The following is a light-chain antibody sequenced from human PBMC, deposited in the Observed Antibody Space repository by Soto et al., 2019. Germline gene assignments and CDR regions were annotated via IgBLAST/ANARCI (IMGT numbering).Light chain of an antibody. Sequence: QSVLTQPASVTGSPGQSITISCTGTSSDVGSYNHVSWYQQYPGTAPRLIIYEVTNRPSGVSDRFSGSKSGSTASLTISGLQPEDEADYYCGSWDSSLSAYVFGTGTKVTVL. V-gene: IGLV2-14*01. CDR3: GSWDSSLSAYV. J-gene: IGLJ1*01. CDR2: EVT. CDR1: SSDVGSYNH.